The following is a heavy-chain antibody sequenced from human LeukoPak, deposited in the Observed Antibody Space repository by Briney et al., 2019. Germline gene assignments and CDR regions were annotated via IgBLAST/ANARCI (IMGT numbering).Heavy chain of an antibody. CDR1: GFTFSSYA. V-gene: IGHV3-30*04. CDR2: ISYDGSNK. J-gene: IGHJ4*02. D-gene: IGHD2-21*02. Sequence: GGSLRLSCAASGFTFSSYAMHWVRQAPGKGLEWVAVISYDGSNKYYADSVKGRFTISRDNSKNTLYLQMNSLRAEDTSVYYCARDFSHYCGGDCSLGDYWGQGTLVTVSS. CDR3: ARDFSHYCGGDCSLGDY.